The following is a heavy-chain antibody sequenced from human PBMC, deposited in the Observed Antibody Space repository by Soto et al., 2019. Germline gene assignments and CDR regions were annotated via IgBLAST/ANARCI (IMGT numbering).Heavy chain of an antibody. D-gene: IGHD2-15*01. CDR2: IWYDGSNK. CDR3: ARMHRSSQDSYYYYYGMDV. J-gene: IGHJ6*02. V-gene: IGHV3-33*01. CDR1: GFTFSSYG. Sequence: GGSLRLSCAASGFTFSSYGMHWVRQAPGKGLEWVAVIWYDGSNKYYADSVKGRFTISRENSKNTLYLQMNSLRAEATAVYYCARMHRSSQDSYYYYYGMDVWGQGTTVTVSS.